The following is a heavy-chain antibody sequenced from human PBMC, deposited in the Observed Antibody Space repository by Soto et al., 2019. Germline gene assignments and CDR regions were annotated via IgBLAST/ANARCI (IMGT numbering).Heavy chain of an antibody. CDR1: GFTFRDYA. Sequence: QVHLEESGGGVVQPGRSLRLSCAASGFTFRDYAFHWVRQALGKGLEWVTLISYDGSSTLFADSVKGRFTISRDNSQKTLYLQMNSLRAEDTAVYYCARQGMAARKYFHKYLDVWGQGTTVIVSS. J-gene: IGHJ6*02. V-gene: IGHV3-30-3*01. CDR2: ISYDGSST. D-gene: IGHD6-6*01. CDR3: ARQGMAARKYFHKYLDV.